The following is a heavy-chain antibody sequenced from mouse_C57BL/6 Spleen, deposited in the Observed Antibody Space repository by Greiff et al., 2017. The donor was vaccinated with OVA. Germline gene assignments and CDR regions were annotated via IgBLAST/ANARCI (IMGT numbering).Heavy chain of an antibody. CDR3: ARKGNYSNYLFAY. D-gene: IGHD2-5*01. Sequence: VQLQQSGAELARPGASVKLSCKASGYTFTSYGISWVKQRTGQGLEWIGEIYPRSGNTYYNEKFKGKATLTADKSSSTAYMGLRSLTSEDSAVYFCARKGNYSNYLFAYWGQGTLVTVSA. CDR1: GYTFTSYG. J-gene: IGHJ3*01. V-gene: IGHV1-81*01. CDR2: IYPRSGNT.